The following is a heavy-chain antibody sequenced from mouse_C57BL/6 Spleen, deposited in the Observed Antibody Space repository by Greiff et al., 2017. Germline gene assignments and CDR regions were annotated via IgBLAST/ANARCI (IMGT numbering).Heavy chain of an antibody. CDR2: ISYDGSN. CDR3: ARDAYDYDRGDYYAMDY. CDR1: GYSITSGYY. D-gene: IGHD2-4*01. Sequence: EVKLMESGPGLVKPSQSLSLTCSVTGYSITSGYYWNWIRQFPGNKLEWMGYISYDGSNNYNPSLKNRISITRDTSKNQFFLKLNSVTTEDTATYYCARDAYDYDRGDYYAMDYWGQGTSVTVSS. V-gene: IGHV3-6*01. J-gene: IGHJ4*01.